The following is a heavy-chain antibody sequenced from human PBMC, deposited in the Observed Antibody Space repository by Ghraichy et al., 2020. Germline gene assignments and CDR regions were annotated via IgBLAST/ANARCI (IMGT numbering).Heavy chain of an antibody. CDR3: ARGRFGELLDNWFDP. D-gene: IGHD3-10*01. V-gene: IGHV4-59*01. CDR2: IYYSGST. J-gene: IGHJ5*02. Sequence: SETLSLTCTVSGGSISSYYWSWIRQPPGKGLEWIGYIYYSGSTNYNPSLKSRVTISVDTSKNQFSLKLSSVTAADTAVYYCARGRFGELLDNWFDPWGQGTLVTVSS. CDR1: GGSISSYY.